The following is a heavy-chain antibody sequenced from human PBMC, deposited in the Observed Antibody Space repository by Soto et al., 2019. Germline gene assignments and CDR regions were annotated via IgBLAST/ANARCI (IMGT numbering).Heavy chain of an antibody. CDR1: GFTFSSYA. CDR2: ISYDGSNK. D-gene: IGHD2-2*01. J-gene: IGHJ6*02. Sequence: VQLVESGGGVVQPGRSLRLSCAASGFTFSSYAMHWVRQAPGKGLEWVAVISYDGSNKYYADSVKGRFTISRDNSKNTLYLQMNSLRAEDTAVYYCARVVVPAAIAKLYYYYYYGMDVWGQGTTVTVSS. V-gene: IGHV3-30-3*01. CDR3: ARVVVPAAIAKLYYYYYYGMDV.